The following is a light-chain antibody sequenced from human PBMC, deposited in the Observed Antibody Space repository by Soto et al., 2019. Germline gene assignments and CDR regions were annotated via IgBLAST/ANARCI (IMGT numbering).Light chain of an antibody. Sequence: QSVLTQPPSVSAAPGQRVTIPCSGSNINIGDNHVSWYQHLPGTAPKLLIYSNNQRPSGVPDRFSGSKSGTSASLAISGLQSEDEADYYCAAWDDSLSGYVFGTGTKVTVL. CDR2: SNN. V-gene: IGLV1-47*02. CDR3: AAWDDSLSGYV. CDR1: NINIGDNH. J-gene: IGLJ1*01.